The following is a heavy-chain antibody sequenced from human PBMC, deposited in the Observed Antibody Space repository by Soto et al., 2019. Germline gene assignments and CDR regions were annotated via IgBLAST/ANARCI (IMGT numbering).Heavy chain of an antibody. J-gene: IGHJ4*02. V-gene: IGHV3-23*01. Sequence: PGGSLRLSCAASGFTFSSYAMSWLRQAPAKGLEWVSSISGSGGSTYYADSVKGRFTISRENSKNTLFLQMNSLRAEDTAVYYCAKILINGQRTYDYWGQGTLVTVSS. CDR1: GFTFSSYA. CDR2: ISGSGGST. D-gene: IGHD1-1*01. CDR3: AKILINGQRTYDY.